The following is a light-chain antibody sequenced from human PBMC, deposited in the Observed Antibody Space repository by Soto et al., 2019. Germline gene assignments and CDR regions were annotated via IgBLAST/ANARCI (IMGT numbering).Light chain of an antibody. CDR3: SSYTSTSTLYV. CDR2: DVA. Sequence: QSVLTQPASVSGSPGQSITISCTRTSSDIGGYNYVSWYRQHPGKAPELMIYDVANRPSGVSDRFSGSKSGNTASLTISGLQTEDEADYYCSSYTSTSTLYVFGTGTKLTVL. J-gene: IGLJ1*01. V-gene: IGLV2-14*03. CDR1: SSDIGGYNY.